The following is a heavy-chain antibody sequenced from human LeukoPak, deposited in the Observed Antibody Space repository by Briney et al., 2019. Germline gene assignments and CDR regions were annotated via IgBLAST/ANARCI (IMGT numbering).Heavy chain of an antibody. J-gene: IGHJ5*02. CDR1: GGSIISDSYY. V-gene: IGHV4-39*07. D-gene: IGHD3-22*01. Sequence: SETLSLICTVSGGSIISDSYYSAWIRQPPGKGLEWIGSAYYNGETYYIPSLKSRVTISVDTSKSQFSLKLSSVTAADTAIYFCARDSRYDSSGHAPWGQGSLVTVSS. CDR2: AYYNGET. CDR3: ARDSRYDSSGHAP.